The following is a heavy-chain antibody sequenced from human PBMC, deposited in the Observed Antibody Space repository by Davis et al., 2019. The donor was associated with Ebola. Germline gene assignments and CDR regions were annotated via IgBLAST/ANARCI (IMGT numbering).Heavy chain of an antibody. CDR2: IYPGDSDT. D-gene: IGHD3-22*01. CDR1: GYSFTTYW. Sequence: GESLKISCKGSGYSFTTYWLAWVRQTPAKGLEWMGIIYPGDSDTRYSPSFEGQVTISVDRSISTAYLQWSSLKASDPAMYYCAKQESLYGSSDYWGQGTLVTVSS. V-gene: IGHV5-51*01. J-gene: IGHJ4*02. CDR3: AKQESLYGSSDY.